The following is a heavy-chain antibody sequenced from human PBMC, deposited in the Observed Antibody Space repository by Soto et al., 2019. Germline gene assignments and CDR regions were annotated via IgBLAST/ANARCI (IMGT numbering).Heavy chain of an antibody. CDR2: ISAYNTNT. CDR3: ARDRLGATGVY. CDR1: GYTFTSYG. Sequence: VQLVQSGAKVKKPGASVKVSCKASGYTFTSYGISWVRQAPGQGLEWMGWISAYNTNTNYAQKLQGRVTMTTDTSTSTSYRELRSLRSDDTAVYFCARDRLGATGVYWGQGTLVTVSS. D-gene: IGHD1-26*01. V-gene: IGHV1-18*01. J-gene: IGHJ4*02.